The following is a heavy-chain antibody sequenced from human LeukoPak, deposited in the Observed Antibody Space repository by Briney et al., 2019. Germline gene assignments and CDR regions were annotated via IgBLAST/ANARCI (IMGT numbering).Heavy chain of an antibody. Sequence: ASVKVSCEASGYTFTSYDINWVRQATGQGLEWMGWMNPNSGNTGYAQKFQGRVTMTRNTSISTAYMELSSLRSEDTAVYYCARASSIRAPRAPPRLGYWGQGTLVTVSS. J-gene: IGHJ4*02. CDR1: GYTFTSYD. D-gene: IGHD3-10*01. V-gene: IGHV1-8*01. CDR2: MNPNSGNT. CDR3: ARASSIRAPRAPPRLGY.